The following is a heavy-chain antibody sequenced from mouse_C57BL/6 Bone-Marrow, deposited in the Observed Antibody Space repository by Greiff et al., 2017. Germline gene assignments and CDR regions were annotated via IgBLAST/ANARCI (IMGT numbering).Heavy chain of an antibody. CDR2: IDPSDSYT. V-gene: IGHV1-59*01. D-gene: IGHD1-1*01. CDR1: GYTFTSYW. CDR3: ARNYRSPFDY. J-gene: IGHJ2*01. Sequence: QVQLQQPGAELVRPGTSVKLSCKASGYTFTSYWMHWVKQRPGQGLEWIGVIDPSDSYTNYNQKFKGKATLTVDTSSSTAYMQLSSLTSEDSAVYYCARNYRSPFDYGGQGTTLTVSS.